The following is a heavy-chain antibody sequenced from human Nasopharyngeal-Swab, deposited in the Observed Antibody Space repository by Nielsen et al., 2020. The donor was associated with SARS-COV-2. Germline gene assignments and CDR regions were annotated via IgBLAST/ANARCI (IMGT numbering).Heavy chain of an antibody. CDR1: GGTFSSYA. J-gene: IGHJ6*02. D-gene: IGHD6-19*01. V-gene: IGHV1-2*06. CDR2: INPNSGGT. Sequence: ASVKVSCKASGGTFSSYAISWVRQAPGQGLAWMGRINPNSGGTNYAQKFQGRVTMTRDTSISTAYMELSRLRSDDTAVYYCARDPTSVAGTGDYYYGMDVWGQGTTVTVSS. CDR3: ARDPTSVAGTGDYYYGMDV.